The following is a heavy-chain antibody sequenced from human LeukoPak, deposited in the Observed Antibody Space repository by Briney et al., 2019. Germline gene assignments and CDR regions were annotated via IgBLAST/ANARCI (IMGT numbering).Heavy chain of an antibody. CDR1: GFTFSSYW. CDR2: INTDGSST. V-gene: IGHV3-74*01. J-gene: IGHJ3*02. CDR3: ATSYQLLFYDAFDI. D-gene: IGHD2-2*01. Sequence: GGSLRLSCAASGFTFSSYWMHWVRQAPGKGLVWVSRINTDGSSTSYADSVKGRFTISRDNAKNTLYLQMNSLRAEDTAVYYCATSYQLLFYDAFDIWGQGTMVTVSS.